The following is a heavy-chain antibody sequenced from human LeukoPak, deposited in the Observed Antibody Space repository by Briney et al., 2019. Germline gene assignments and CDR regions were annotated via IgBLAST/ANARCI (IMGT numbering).Heavy chain of an antibody. CDR2: ISGSGGRT. Sequence: PSETLSLTCAVYGGSFSGYYWSWIRQPPGKGLEWVSSISGSGGRTFHADPVKGRFTISRDNSKNTLYLQMNSLRAEDTAVYYCAKNADLNYDFWSGYYSDYYYYYGMDVWGQGTTVTVSS. D-gene: IGHD3-3*01. CDR1: GGSFSGYY. J-gene: IGHJ6*02. CDR3: AKNADLNYDFWSGYYSDYYYYYGMDV. V-gene: IGHV3-23*01.